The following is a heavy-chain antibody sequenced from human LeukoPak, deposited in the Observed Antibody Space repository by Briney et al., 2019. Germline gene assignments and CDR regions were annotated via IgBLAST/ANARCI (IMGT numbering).Heavy chain of an antibody. CDR1: GGSISSSSYY. CDR2: IYYSGST. V-gene: IGHV4-39*07. D-gene: IGHD3-22*01. CDR3: ARFVGGNYYDSSGYADY. J-gene: IGHJ4*02. Sequence: SETLSLTCTVSGGSISSSSYYWGWIRQPPGKGLEWIGSIYYSGSTYYNPSLKSRVTISVDTSKNQFSLKLSSVTAADTAVYYCARFVGGNYYDSSGYADYWGQGTLVTVSS.